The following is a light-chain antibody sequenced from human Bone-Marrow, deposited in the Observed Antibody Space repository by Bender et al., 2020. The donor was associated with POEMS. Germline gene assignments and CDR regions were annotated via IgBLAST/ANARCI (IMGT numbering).Light chain of an antibody. Sequence: QSALTQPASVSGPPGQSITISCTGTRSNFVNYNLVSWYQQHPGKAPKLMIYEGSRRPSGVSHRFAGSKSGNTASLTISGLQAEDEADYYCCSYAGSKVFGTGTKVTVL. CDR1: RSNFVNYNL. CDR2: EGS. CDR3: CSYAGSKV. J-gene: IGLJ1*01. V-gene: IGLV2-23*01.